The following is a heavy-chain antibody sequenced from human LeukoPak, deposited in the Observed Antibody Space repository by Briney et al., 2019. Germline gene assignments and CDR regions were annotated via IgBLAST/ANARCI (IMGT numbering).Heavy chain of an antibody. J-gene: IGHJ4*02. CDR1: GGSISSSSYY. V-gene: IGHV4-39*01. CDR2: IYYSGST. D-gene: IGHD3-22*01. CDR3: ARGGGYQDY. Sequence: SETLSLTCTVSGGSISSSSYYWGWIRQPPGKGLEWIGSIYYSGSTYYNPSLKSRVTISVDTSKNQFSLKLSSVTAADTAVYYCARGGGYQDYWGQGTLVTVSS.